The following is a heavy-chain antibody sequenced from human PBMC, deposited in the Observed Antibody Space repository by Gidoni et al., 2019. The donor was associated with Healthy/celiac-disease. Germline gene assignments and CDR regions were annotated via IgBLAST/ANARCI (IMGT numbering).Heavy chain of an antibody. J-gene: IGHJ4*02. CDR3: VKDHGVAEASFGY. D-gene: IGHD6-19*01. Sequence: EVQLVESGGGLVQPGGSLRLSCSASGFTFSSYAMHWVRQAPGKGLEYVSAISSNGGSTYYADSVKGRFTISRDNSKNTLYLQMSSLRAEDTAVYYCVKDHGVAEASFGYWGQGTLVTVSS. CDR1: GFTFSSYA. CDR2: ISSNGGST. V-gene: IGHV3-64D*06.